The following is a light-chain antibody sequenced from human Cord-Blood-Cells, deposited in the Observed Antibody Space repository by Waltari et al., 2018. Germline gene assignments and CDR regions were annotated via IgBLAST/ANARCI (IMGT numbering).Light chain of an antibody. CDR3: CSYAGSYTLV. J-gene: IGLJ2*01. CDR2: DVS. Sequence: QSALTQHRSESWPPGQSVTISCTGTSSEVGGYNNVSWYQHHPGKAPKLMIYDVSKRPSGVPDRFSGSKSGNTASLTISGLQAEDEADYYCCSYAGSYTLVFGGGTKLTVL. V-gene: IGLV2-11*01. CDR1: SSEVGGYNN.